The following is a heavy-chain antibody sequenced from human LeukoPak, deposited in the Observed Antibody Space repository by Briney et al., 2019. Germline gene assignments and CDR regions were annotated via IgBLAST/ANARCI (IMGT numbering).Heavy chain of an antibody. V-gene: IGHV4-31*03. CDR2: IYYSGST. CDR3: ARGTTYGYALGFDY. J-gene: IGHJ4*02. CDR1: GGSISSGGYY. D-gene: IGHD5-18*01. Sequence: SQTLSLTCTVSGGSISSGGYYWSWIRQHPGKGLEWLGYIYYSGSTYYNLSLKSRVTISVDTSKNQFSLKLSSVTAADTAVYYCARGTTYGYALGFDYWGQGTLVTVSS.